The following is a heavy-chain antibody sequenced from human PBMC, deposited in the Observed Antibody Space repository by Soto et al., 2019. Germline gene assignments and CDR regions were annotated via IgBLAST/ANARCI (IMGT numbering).Heavy chain of an antibody. Sequence: EVQLVESGGGLVKPGGSLRLSCAASGFTFTRYSMNWVRRAPGKGLEWVSSISSTSTNIYYADSVKGRITISRDNPKNSLSLQMDSLRREDTAVYYCTRGIASSSLVTFDVWGQGTMVTVSP. J-gene: IGHJ3*01. CDR3: TRGIASSSLVTFDV. V-gene: IGHV3-21*01. CDR2: ISSTSTNI. D-gene: IGHD2-21*01. CDR1: GFTFTRYS.